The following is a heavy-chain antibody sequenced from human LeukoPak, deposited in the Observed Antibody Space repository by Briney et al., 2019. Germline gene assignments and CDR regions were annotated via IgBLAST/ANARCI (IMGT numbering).Heavy chain of an antibody. V-gene: IGHV3-74*01. CDR2: INPDGSTT. D-gene: IGHD5-18*01. J-gene: IGHJ6*03. Sequence: PGGSLRLSCAASGFTFSNYWMHWVRQDPGKGLVWVSFINPDGSTTNYADSVKGRFTISRDNAKNSLYLQMNSLRAEDTAVYYCARARFSDTAMVLYMDVWGKGTTVTVSS. CDR3: ARARFSDTAMVLYMDV. CDR1: GFTFSNYW.